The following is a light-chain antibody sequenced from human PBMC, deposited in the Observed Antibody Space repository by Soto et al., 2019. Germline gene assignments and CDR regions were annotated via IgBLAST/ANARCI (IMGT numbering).Light chain of an antibody. Sequence: QSVLTQPPSVSGAPGQRVTMSCTGNSSNIGAGYDVHWYQQLPGTAPKLLIYGNSNRPSGVPDRFSGSKSGTSASLAITGLQAEDEADYYCQPYDSSLSGYVFGTGTKLTVL. V-gene: IGLV1-40*01. CDR1: SSNIGAGYD. CDR2: GNS. J-gene: IGLJ1*01. CDR3: QPYDSSLSGYV.